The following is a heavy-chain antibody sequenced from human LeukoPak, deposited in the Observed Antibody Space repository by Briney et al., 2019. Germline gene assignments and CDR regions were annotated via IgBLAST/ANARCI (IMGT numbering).Heavy chain of an antibody. CDR2: INPSGGST. D-gene: IGHD6-13*01. J-gene: IGHJ4*02. Sequence: GASVKVSCKASGYTFTSYYMHWVRQAPGQGLEWMGLINPSGGSTSYAQKFQGRVTMTRDTSTSTVYMELSSLRSEDTAVYYCARGRRQQLVFLESYYFDYWGQGTLVTVSS. CDR1: GYTFTSYY. V-gene: IGHV1-46*01. CDR3: ARGRRQQLVFLESYYFDY.